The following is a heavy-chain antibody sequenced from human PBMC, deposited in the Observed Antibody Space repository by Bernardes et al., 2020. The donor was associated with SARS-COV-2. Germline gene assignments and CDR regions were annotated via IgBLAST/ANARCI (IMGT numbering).Heavy chain of an antibody. CDR3: ARGLTYYYDTSAYYYFDY. Sequence: SETLSLTCTVSGGSISSYYWSWIRQPPGKGLEWIGYIYYSGSTIYNPSLKSRVTMSADIFKNQFSLELTSVTAADTAVYYCARGLTYYYDTSAYYYFDYWGQGILVSVSS. J-gene: IGHJ4*02. CDR1: GGSISSYY. V-gene: IGHV4-59*08. CDR2: IYYSGST. D-gene: IGHD3-22*01.